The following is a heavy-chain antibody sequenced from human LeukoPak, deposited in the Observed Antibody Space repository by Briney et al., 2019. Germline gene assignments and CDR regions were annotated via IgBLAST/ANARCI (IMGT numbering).Heavy chain of an antibody. D-gene: IGHD1-26*01. J-gene: IGHJ4*02. CDR2: ISGRGGST. CDR3: ARAKWRVGATTEAVFDY. CDR1: GFTFNSYA. V-gene: IGHV3-23*01. Sequence: GGSLRLSCAASGFTFNSYAMNWVRQAPGKGLEWVSDISGRGGSTYYADSVKGRFTISRDNFKNTLYLQMNSLRAEDTAVYYCARAKWRVGATTEAVFDYWGQGTLVTVSS.